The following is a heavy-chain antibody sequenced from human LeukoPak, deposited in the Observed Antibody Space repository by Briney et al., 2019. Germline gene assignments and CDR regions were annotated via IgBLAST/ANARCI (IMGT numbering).Heavy chain of an antibody. CDR2: IYHSGST. Sequence: SETLSLTCTVSGYSISSGYYWGWIRQPPGKGLEWIGSIYHSGSTYYNPSLKSRVTISVDTSKNQFSLKLTSVTAADTALFYCARGLVAEWFGALSVLGWFDSWGQGALVTVSS. J-gene: IGHJ5*01. V-gene: IGHV4-38-2*02. CDR1: GYSISSGYY. CDR3: ARGLVAEWFGALSVLGWFDS. D-gene: IGHD3-10*01.